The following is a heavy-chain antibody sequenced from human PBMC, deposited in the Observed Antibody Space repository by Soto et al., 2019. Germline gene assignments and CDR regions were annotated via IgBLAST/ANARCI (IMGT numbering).Heavy chain of an antibody. V-gene: IGHV4-59*08. D-gene: IGHD2-15*01. Sequence: PSETLSLTCTVSGGSIISYYWSWIRQPPGKGLEWIGYIYYSGSTNYNPSLKSRVTMSVDTSKNQFSLKLTSVTAVDTAVYYCARHTPAISISDHWGQGTLVTVSS. J-gene: IGHJ4*02. CDR3: ARHTPAISISDH. CDR1: GGSIISYY. CDR2: IYYSGST.